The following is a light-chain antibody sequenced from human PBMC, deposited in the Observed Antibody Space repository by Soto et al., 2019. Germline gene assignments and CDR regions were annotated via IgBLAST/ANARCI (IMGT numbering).Light chain of an antibody. J-gene: IGLJ2*01. V-gene: IGLV2-18*02. CDR1: STDVGNYNR. CDR3: SSYTSSSTFV. Sequence: QSALTQPPSVSGSPGQSVTISCTGTSTDVGNYNRVSWYQQPPGTAPKLMIYDVSNRPSGVPDRFSGSKSGNTASLTISGFQAEDEADYYCSSYTSSSTFVFGGGTKLTVL. CDR2: DVS.